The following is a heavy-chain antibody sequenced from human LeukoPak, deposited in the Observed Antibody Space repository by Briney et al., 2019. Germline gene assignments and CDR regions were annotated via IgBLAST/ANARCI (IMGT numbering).Heavy chain of an antibody. Sequence: ASVKVSCKASGYTFTSYAMNWVRQAPGQGLEWMGWINTNTGNPTYAQGFTGRFVFSLDTSVSTAYLQISSLKAEDTAVYYCARAYSPRTYCSSTSCYTTPINWFDPWGQGTLVTVSS. CDR2: INTNTGNP. D-gene: IGHD2-2*02. J-gene: IGHJ5*02. CDR1: GYTFTSYA. V-gene: IGHV7-4-1*02. CDR3: ARAYSPRTYCSSTSCYTTPINWFDP.